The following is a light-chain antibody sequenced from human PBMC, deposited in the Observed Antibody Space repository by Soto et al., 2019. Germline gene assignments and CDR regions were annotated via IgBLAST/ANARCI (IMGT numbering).Light chain of an antibody. CDR1: QSVSIN. CDR3: QQSYNSPQT. Sequence: EIVMTQSPATLSVSPGERATLSFGASQSVSINLAWYQQKPGQAPRLLIYGASTRATGIPARFSGSGSGTDFTLTISSLQPEDFATYSCQQSYNSPQTFGRGTKVDIK. J-gene: IGKJ1*01. V-gene: IGKV3-15*01. CDR2: GAS.